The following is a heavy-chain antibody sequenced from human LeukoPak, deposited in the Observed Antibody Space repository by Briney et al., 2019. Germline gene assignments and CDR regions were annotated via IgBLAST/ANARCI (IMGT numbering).Heavy chain of an antibody. Sequence: GGSLRLSCAASGFTFSSYAMHWVRQAPGKGLEYVSAISSNGGSTYYANSVKGRFTISRDNSKNTLYLQMGSLRAEDMAVYYCARDRDYGSDYWGQGTLVTVSS. CDR1: GFTFSSYA. J-gene: IGHJ4*02. D-gene: IGHD4-17*01. V-gene: IGHV3-64*01. CDR3: ARDRDYGSDY. CDR2: ISSNGGST.